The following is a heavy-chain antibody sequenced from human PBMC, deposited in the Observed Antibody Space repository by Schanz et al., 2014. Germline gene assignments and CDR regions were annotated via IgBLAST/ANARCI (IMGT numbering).Heavy chain of an antibody. V-gene: IGHV3-30*02. J-gene: IGHJ4*02. D-gene: IGHD7-27*01. CDR3: AKDENWALTDY. CDR2: IRSDERDK. CDR1: GFTFTSYS. Sequence: QVQLVQSGGGVVQPGGSLRLSCAASGFTFTSYSMHWVRQAPGRGLEWVALIRSDERDKCYADSVKGRFSISRDNSKNTVYLQMNSLRPADTAVYSCAKDENWALTDYWGQGTLVTVSS.